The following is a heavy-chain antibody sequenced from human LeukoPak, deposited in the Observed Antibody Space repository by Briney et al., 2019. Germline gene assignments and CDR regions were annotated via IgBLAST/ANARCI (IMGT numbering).Heavy chain of an antibody. CDR3: AREVGADPPASDAFDI. CDR1: GFTVSSNY. D-gene: IGHD1-26*01. Sequence: GGSLRLSCAASGFTVSSNYMSWVRQAPGKGLEWVSVIYSGGSTYYADSVKGRFTISRDNSKNTLYLQMNSLRAEDTAVYYCAREVGADPPASDAFDIWGQGTMVTVSS. J-gene: IGHJ3*02. V-gene: IGHV3-53*01. CDR2: IYSGGST.